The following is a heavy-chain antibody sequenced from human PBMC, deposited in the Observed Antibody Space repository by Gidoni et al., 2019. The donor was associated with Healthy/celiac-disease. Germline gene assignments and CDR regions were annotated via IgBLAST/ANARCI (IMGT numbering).Heavy chain of an antibody. CDR2: IDPSVSYT. J-gene: IGHJ3*02. CDR3: ARHNSGGSSWYQSAFYI. CDR1: GYSFTSSW. D-gene: IGHD6-13*01. V-gene: IGHV5-10-1*03. Sequence: DVQLVQSGAEVKKPGESLRISCQGSGYSFTSSWISGVRQRPGKGLEWMGRIDPSVSYTNYRPSFQGHVTIAADKSISTAYLQWSSLKASDTAMYYCARHNSGGSSWYQSAFYIWGQGTMVTVSS.